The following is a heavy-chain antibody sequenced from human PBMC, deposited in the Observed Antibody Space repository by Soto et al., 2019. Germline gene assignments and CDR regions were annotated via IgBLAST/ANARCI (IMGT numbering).Heavy chain of an antibody. CDR1: GDTFTSFT. V-gene: IGHV1-69*06. CDR2: ITPLFATP. Sequence: QVQLVQSGPEVKKPGSSVRVSCKASGDTFTSFTISWVRQAPGQGLEWMGGITPLFATPTYAQKFQGRVTISADKSTNTTYMELSSLTSEDTAVYFCATLTTLQIVEYGTVRYSGMDVWGLGTTVTV. D-gene: IGHD4-4*01. CDR3: ATLTTLQIVEYGTVRYSGMDV. J-gene: IGHJ6*01.